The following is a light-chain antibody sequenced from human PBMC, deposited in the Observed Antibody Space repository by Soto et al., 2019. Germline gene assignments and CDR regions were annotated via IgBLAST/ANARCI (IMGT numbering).Light chain of an antibody. Sequence: DIVLTQTRLSSPVTLGQPASISCRSSQSLVHIDGNTYFNWLQQRPGQPPRLLIYKISNRVPGVPDRFSGRGAGTDFTLKISRVEAEDVGVYYCMQATQSYTFGQGTRLEIK. CDR1: QSLVHIDGNTY. CDR3: MQATQSYT. J-gene: IGKJ2*01. CDR2: KIS. V-gene: IGKV2-24*01.